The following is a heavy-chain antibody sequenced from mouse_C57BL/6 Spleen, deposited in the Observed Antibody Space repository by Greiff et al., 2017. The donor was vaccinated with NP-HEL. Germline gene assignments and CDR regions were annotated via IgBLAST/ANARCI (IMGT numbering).Heavy chain of an antibody. CDR2: IYPSDSET. V-gene: IGHV1-61*01. CDR1: GYTFTSYW. CDR3: ARGPNLLRYFDG. Sequence: QVQLQQPGAELVRPGSSVKLSCKASGYTFTSYWMDWVKQRPGQGLEWIGNIYPSDSETHYNQKFKDKATLTVDKSSSTAYMQLSSLTSEDSAVYYCARGPNLLRYFDGWGTGTTVTVSS. J-gene: IGHJ1*03. D-gene: IGHD1-1*01.